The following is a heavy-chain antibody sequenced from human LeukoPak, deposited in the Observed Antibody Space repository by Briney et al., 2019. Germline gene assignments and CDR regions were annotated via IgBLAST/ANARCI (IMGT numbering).Heavy chain of an antibody. V-gene: IGHV1-69*13. Sequence: GASVKVSCKASGGTFSSYAISWVRQAPGQGLEWMGGIIPIFGTANYAQKFQGRVTITADESTSTAYMELSSLRSEDTAVYYCARGPLFDGSGDNWFDPWGQGTLVTVSS. CDR3: ARGPLFDGSGDNWFDP. J-gene: IGHJ5*02. CDR1: GGTFSSYA. D-gene: IGHD3-10*01. CDR2: IIPIFGTA.